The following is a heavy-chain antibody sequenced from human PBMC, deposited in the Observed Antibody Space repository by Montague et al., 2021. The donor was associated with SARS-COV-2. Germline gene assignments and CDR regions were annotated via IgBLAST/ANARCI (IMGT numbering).Heavy chain of an antibody. CDR2: INHRGTS. J-gene: IGHJ4*02. D-gene: IGHD3-22*01. CDR3: ARGRQHFNMIVVVMTGGEYYFDY. Sequence: SETLSLTCAVYGGSFSDYYWSWIRQPPGKWLEWIGEINHRGTSKYNTSLKSRVSISLDTSKNQFSLYLSSVTAADTAVYYCARGRQHFNMIVVVMTGGEYYFDYWGQGTLVTVSS. CDR1: GGSFSDYY. V-gene: IGHV4-34*01.